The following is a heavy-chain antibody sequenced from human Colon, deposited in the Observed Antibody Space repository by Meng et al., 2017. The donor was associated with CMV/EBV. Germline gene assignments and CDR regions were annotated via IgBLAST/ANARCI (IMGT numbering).Heavy chain of an antibody. CDR1: GTSSCNT. CDR3: AKRDCCDITCPYYFET. V-gene: IGHV1-69*02. D-gene: IGHD3-9*01. Sequence: GTSSCNTITWVRQAPRHGLEWMGRIIPILGLTDYAQKFQTRVTITADKSTNTAYMELSSLIYEDTALYYCAKRDCCDITCPYYFETWGQGTLVTVSS. J-gene: IGHJ4*02. CDR2: IIPILGLT.